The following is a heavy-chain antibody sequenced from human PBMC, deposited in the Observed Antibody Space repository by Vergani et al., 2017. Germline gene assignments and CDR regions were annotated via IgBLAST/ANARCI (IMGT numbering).Heavy chain of an antibody. CDR2: IYYSWSP. D-gene: IGHD3-10*01. CDR1: GGSISSYY. V-gene: IGHV4-59*01. Sequence: QVQLQESGPGLLKPSETLSLTCTVSGGSISSYYWSWIRQPPGKGLEWIGYIYYSWSPNYNPSLKSRVTISVDTSKNQFSLKLSAVTAADTAVYYCAATYYYRSGSLDYWGQGTLVTVSS. CDR3: AATYYYRSGSLDY. J-gene: IGHJ4*02.